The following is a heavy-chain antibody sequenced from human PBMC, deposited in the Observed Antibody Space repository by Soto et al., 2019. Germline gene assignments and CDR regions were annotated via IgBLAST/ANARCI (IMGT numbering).Heavy chain of an antibody. CDR3: AKHHRNYMWFGEVPGS. Sequence: QVQLVESGGGVVQPGRSLRLSCAASGFTFRGYDMYWVRQAPGKGLESVAFIAYDESKRSYVDSVKGRFTISRDNSKDTLYLHMISLRVDDSAVYYCAKHHRNYMWFGEVPGSWGQGTPVTVSS. V-gene: IGHV3-30*18. CDR1: GFTFRGYD. CDR2: IAYDESKR. J-gene: IGHJ5*02. D-gene: IGHD3-10*01.